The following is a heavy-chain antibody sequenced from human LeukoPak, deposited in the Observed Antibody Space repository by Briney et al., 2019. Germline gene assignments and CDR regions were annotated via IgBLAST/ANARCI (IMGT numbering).Heavy chain of an antibody. V-gene: IGHV3-30*02. CDR3: TKEERQLWFFDY. J-gene: IGHJ4*02. D-gene: IGHD5-18*01. CDR2: IRYDGNNQ. Sequence: GGSLRLSCAASGFTFSSNGMHWVRQAPGKGLEWVAFIRYDGNNQYYADSVKGRFTISRDNSKNTLYLQMNSLRAEDTAVYYCTKEERQLWFFDYWGQGTLVTVSS. CDR1: GFTFSSNG.